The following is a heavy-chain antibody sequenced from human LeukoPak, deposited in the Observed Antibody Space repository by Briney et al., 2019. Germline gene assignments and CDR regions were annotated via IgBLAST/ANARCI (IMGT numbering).Heavy chain of an antibody. CDR3: AREWDASSYDPRASGDY. Sequence: SQTLSLTCTVSGGSISSSSYSWGWIRQPPGKGLEWIGNIYYSGSTYYTPSLKSRVTISLDTSKHQFSLKLTSVTAADTAVYYCAREWDASSYDPRASGDYWGQGTPVTVSS. D-gene: IGHD2-8*01. V-gene: IGHV4-39*07. CDR1: GGSISSSSYS. CDR2: IYYSGST. J-gene: IGHJ4*02.